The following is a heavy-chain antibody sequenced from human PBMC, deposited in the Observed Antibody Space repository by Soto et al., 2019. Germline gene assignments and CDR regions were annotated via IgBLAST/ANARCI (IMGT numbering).Heavy chain of an antibody. CDR3: TASRAVACFDY. CDR2: ISSSSSYI. Sequence: PGGSLRLSCAASGFTFSSYSMNWVRQAPGKGLEWVPSISSSSSYIYYADSVKGRFTISRDNAKNSLYLQMNSLRAEDTAVYYCTASRAVACFDYWGQGTLVTVSS. D-gene: IGHD6-19*01. J-gene: IGHJ4*02. V-gene: IGHV3-21*01. CDR1: GFTFSSYS.